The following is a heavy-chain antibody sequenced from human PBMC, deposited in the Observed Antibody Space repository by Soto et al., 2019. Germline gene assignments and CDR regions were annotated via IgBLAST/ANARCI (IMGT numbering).Heavy chain of an antibody. CDR3: VRGGYSGYVIY. D-gene: IGHD5-12*01. CDR2: ISNSGSAT. Sequence: PGGSLRLSCAASGLTFSDFYMSWIRQAPGKGLEWVSYISNSGSATYAESVEGRFTISRDNPKNSLYLQMNSLRAEDAAMYYCVRGGYSGYVIYWGQGTLVTVSS. CDR1: GLTFSDFY. J-gene: IGHJ4*02. V-gene: IGHV3-11*01.